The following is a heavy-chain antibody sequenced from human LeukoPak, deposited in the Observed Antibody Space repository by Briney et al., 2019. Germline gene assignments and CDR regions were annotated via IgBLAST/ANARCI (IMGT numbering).Heavy chain of an antibody. Sequence: PGGSLRLSCAASGLTFSGYTMNWVRQAPGKGLQWVSSISTSGRYIYYADSLKGRFTISRDNGKNSLYLQMNSLSAEDTALYYCAWRIDGYNTNYFDYWGQGTLVTVSS. CDR3: AWRIDGYNTNYFDY. V-gene: IGHV3-21*01. CDR2: ISTSGRYI. D-gene: IGHD5-24*01. J-gene: IGHJ4*02. CDR1: GLTFSGYT.